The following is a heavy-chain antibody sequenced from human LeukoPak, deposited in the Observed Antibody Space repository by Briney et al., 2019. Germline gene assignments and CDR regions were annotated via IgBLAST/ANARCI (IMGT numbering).Heavy chain of an antibody. CDR3: AELGITMIGGV. J-gene: IGHJ6*04. CDR2: ISSSSSYI. CDR1: GFTFSSYS. D-gene: IGHD3-10*02. V-gene: IGHV3-21*06. Sequence: GGSLRLSCAASGFTFSSYSMNWVRQAPGKGLEWVSSISSSSSYIYYADSVKGRFTISRDNAKNSLYLEMNSLRAEDTAVYYCAELGITMIGGVWGKGTTVTISS.